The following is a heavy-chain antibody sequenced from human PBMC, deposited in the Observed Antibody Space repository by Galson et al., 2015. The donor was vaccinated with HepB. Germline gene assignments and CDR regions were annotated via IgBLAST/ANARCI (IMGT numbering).Heavy chain of an antibody. CDR1: GYTFTGYY. Sequence: SVKVSCKASGYTFTGYYMHWVRQAPGQGLEWMGRINPNSGGTNYAQKFQGRVTMTRDTSISTAYMQLSRLRSDDTAVYYCARESSMVRGVIILFWFGPWGPGTLVTVSS. J-gene: IGHJ5*02. V-gene: IGHV1-2*06. CDR2: INPNSGGT. D-gene: IGHD3-10*01. CDR3: ARESSMVRGVIILFWFGP.